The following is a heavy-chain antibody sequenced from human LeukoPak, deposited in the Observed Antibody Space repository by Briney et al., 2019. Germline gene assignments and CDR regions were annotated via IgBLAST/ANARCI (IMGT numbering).Heavy chain of an antibody. CDR1: GGSISSYY. J-gene: IGHJ5*02. V-gene: IGHV4-59*01. CDR2: IYYSGST. D-gene: IGHD4-23*01. CDR3: ARDLGNGPNWFDP. Sequence: SETLSLTCTASGGSISSYYWSWIRQPPGKGLEWIGYIYYSGSTNYNPSLKSRVTITVDTSKSQFSLKLSSVTAADTAVYYCARDLGNGPNWFDPWGQGTLVTVSS.